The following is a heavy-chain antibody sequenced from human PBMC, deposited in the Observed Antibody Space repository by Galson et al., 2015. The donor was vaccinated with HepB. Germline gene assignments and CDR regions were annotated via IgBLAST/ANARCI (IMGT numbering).Heavy chain of an antibody. CDR1: GFTFSSFC. J-gene: IGHJ3*02. CDR2: ISYDGSDN. V-gene: IGHV3-30*18. CDR3: AKERSIAAAGTVDVFDI. D-gene: IGHD6-13*01. Sequence: SLRLSCAASGFTFSSFCMHWIRQAPGKGLEWVAIISYDGSDNYYAESVKGRFTISRDNSKNTLFLQMNSLRVEDTAVYYCAKERSIAAAGTVDVFDIWGQVTMVTVYS.